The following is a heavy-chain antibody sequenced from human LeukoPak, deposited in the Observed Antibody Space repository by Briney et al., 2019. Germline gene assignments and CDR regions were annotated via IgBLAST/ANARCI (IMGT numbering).Heavy chain of an antibody. Sequence: GGSLRLSCAASGFTFSDYYMSWIRQAPGKGLEWVSYISSSGSTIYYADSVKGRFTISRDNAKNSLYLQMNSLRAEDTAVYYCASEEASSSWYAPHDAFDIWGQGTMVTVSS. CDR1: GFTFSDYY. CDR3: ASEEASSSWYAPHDAFDI. J-gene: IGHJ3*02. D-gene: IGHD6-13*01. V-gene: IGHV3-11*01. CDR2: ISSSGSTI.